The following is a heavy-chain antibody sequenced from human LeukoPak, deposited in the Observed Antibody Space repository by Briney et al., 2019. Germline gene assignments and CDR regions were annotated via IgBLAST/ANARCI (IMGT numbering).Heavy chain of an antibody. D-gene: IGHD6-13*01. Sequence: GGSLRLSCAASGFTFSSYAMSWVRQAPGKGLEWVSGDSGRGGSTYYADSVKGRFTISTDNSKNTLYLQMNSLRAEDTAVYYCARHQNSSNWYSTPFDYWGQGTLVTVSS. CDR2: DSGRGGST. CDR1: GFTFSSYA. J-gene: IGHJ4*02. CDR3: ARHQNSSNWYSTPFDY. V-gene: IGHV3-23*01.